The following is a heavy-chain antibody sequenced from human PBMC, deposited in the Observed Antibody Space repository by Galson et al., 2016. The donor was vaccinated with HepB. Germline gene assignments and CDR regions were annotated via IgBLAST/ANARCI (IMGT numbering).Heavy chain of an antibody. V-gene: IGHV3-7*01. CDR2: IKQDGSEK. CDR3: VSQVYGDFGT. J-gene: IGHJ5*02. CDR1: GFTFSGYW. Sequence: SLRLSCAASGFTFSGYWMTWVRQAPGKGLEYVANIKQDGSEKYYVDSTRGRFTISRDNAKNSLYLQMNSLRADDTAVYYCVSQVYGDFGTWGQGTLVTVSS. D-gene: IGHD4-17*01.